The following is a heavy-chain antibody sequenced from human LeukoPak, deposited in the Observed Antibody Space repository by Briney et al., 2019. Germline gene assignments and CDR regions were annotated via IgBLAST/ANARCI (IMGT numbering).Heavy chain of an antibody. V-gene: IGHV3-21*01. J-gene: IGHJ4*02. CDR1: GFTFSTYT. CDR3: ARAHVPITIFGVVHYNDY. Sequence: PGGSLRLSCAASGFTFSTYTMNWVRQAPGKGPEWVSSISATSSYIYYADSAKGRFTISRDNAKNSLFLQLNSLRAEDTAVYYCARAHVPITIFGVVHYNDYSGQGTLVTVSS. CDR2: ISATSSYI. D-gene: IGHD3-3*01.